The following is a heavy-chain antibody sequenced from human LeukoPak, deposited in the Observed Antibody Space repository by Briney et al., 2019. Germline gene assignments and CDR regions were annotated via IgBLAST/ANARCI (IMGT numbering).Heavy chain of an antibody. D-gene: IGHD3-22*01. CDR3: AKDAIYYDSSGYWFWFDP. Sequence: GGSLRLSCAASGFTFSSYAMSWVRQAPGKGLEWVSAISGSGGSTYYADSVKGRFTISRDNSKNTLYLQMNSLRAEDTAVYYCAKDAIYYDSSGYWFWFDPWGQGTLVTVSS. CDR1: GFTFSSYA. V-gene: IGHV3-23*01. CDR2: ISGSGGST. J-gene: IGHJ5*02.